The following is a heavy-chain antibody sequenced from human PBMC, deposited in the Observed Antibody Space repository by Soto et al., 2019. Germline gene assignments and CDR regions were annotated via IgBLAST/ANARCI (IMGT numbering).Heavy chain of an antibody. CDR3: AKDGGGVYCGGDCYSGSAVY. CDR2: ISGSGGST. J-gene: IGHJ4*02. V-gene: IGHV3-23*01. D-gene: IGHD2-21*02. CDR1: GFTFSSYA. Sequence: GGSLRLSCAASGFTFSSYAMSWVRQAPGKGLEWVSAISGSGGSTYYADSVKGRFTISRDNSKNTLYLQMNSLRAEDTAVYYCAKDGGGVYCGGDCYSGSAVYWGQGTLVTVSS.